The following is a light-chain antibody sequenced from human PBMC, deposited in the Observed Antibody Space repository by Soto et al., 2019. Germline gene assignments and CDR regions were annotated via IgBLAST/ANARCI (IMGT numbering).Light chain of an antibody. J-gene: IGKJ5*01. V-gene: IGKV1-39*01. Sequence: IQTTQSPSSLSAYVGDRVTLPCRASQSISSYLNWYQQKPGKAPNLLIYTTSSLESGVPSRFSGSGSGTDFTLTIYRLEPEDFAVYYCQQSGYSPITFGQGTRLEIK. CDR1: QSISSY. CDR3: QQSGYSPIT. CDR2: TTS.